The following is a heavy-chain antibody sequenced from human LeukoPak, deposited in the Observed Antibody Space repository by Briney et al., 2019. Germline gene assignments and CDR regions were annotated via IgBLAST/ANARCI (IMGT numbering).Heavy chain of an antibody. Sequence: GGSLRLSCVASGFSFSNYAMSWVRQPPGKGQEWVSTLINTGYNTYYADSVKGRFTISRDNSRNTLYLQMNSLRAEDTAVYYCAKQDIVLIPSTFFFKTEFDFWGQGTLVTVSS. CDR2: LINTGYNT. D-gene: IGHD2-8*01. CDR1: GFSFSNYA. CDR3: AKQDIVLIPSTFFFKTEFDF. J-gene: IGHJ4*02. V-gene: IGHV3-23*01.